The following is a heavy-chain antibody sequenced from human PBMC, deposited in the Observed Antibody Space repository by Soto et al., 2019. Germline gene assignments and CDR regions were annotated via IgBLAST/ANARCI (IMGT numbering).Heavy chain of an antibody. D-gene: IGHD2-15*01. V-gene: IGHV4-59*08. Sequence: QVQLQESGPGLVKPSETLSLTCTVSGGSITSHYWSWIRQPPGKGLEWIGYIYYSGSTNSNPSLKTRVTVSLDTSKNPFSLRLSFVAGADTAVYYCARHVSGGRWGSFFDYWGQGTLVTVSS. CDR1: GGSITSHY. CDR3: ARHVSGGRWGSFFDY. J-gene: IGHJ4*02. CDR2: IYYSGST.